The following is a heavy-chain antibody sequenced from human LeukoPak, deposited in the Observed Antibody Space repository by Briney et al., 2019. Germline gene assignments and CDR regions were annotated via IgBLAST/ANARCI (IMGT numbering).Heavy chain of an antibody. CDR2: ISSSTSDYT. CDR1: GFTFSSYL. CDR3: ARGIAAPGYDY. Sequence: PGGSLRLSCAASGFTFSSYLMHWVRQAPGKGLEWVSYISSSTSDYTDYADSVKGRFTISRDNAKSSLYLQMNSLRAEDTAIYYCARGIAAPGYDYWGQGILVTVSS. D-gene: IGHD6-13*01. V-gene: IGHV3-11*05. J-gene: IGHJ4*02.